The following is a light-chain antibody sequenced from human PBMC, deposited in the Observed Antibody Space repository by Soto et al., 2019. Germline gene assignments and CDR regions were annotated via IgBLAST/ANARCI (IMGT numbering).Light chain of an antibody. Sequence: QSVLTQPPSVSAAPGQKVTISCSGSSSNIGNNYVSWYQQLPGTAPKLLIYENNKRPSGIPARFSGSKSGTSATLGITGLQTGDEADYYCGTWDSSLSLVVFGGGTKLTVL. CDR1: SSNIGNNY. CDR3: GTWDSSLSLVV. CDR2: ENN. V-gene: IGLV1-51*02. J-gene: IGLJ2*01.